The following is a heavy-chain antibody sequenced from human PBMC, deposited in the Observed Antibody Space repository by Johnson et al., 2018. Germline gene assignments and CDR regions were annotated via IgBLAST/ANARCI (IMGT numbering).Heavy chain of an antibody. Sequence: VQLVESGGGLVKPGGSLRLSCAASGFTFSTYSMNWVRQAPGKGLEWVSSISSRSSYIYYADSVKGRFTISRDNAKNSLYLQMNSLRAEDTAVYYCARGLRYYDSRGDAFDIWSQGTMVTVSS. CDR1: GFTFSTYS. CDR3: ARGLRYYDSRGDAFDI. V-gene: IGHV3-21*01. CDR2: ISSRSSYI. D-gene: IGHD3-22*01. J-gene: IGHJ3*02.